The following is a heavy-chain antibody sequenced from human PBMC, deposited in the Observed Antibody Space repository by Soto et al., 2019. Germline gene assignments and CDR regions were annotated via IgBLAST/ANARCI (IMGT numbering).Heavy chain of an antibody. CDR3: ARVAVAWTRVDY. Sequence: QVQLQESGPGLVKPSGTLSLTCAVSGGSISSSNWWSWVRQPPGKGLEWIGEIYHSGSTNYNPSLKSRVTISVDKSTNQCSLKLISVTAADTAVYYCARVAVAWTRVDYWGQGTLVTVSS. CDR2: IYHSGST. V-gene: IGHV4-4*02. CDR1: GGSISSSNW. J-gene: IGHJ4*02. D-gene: IGHD6-19*01.